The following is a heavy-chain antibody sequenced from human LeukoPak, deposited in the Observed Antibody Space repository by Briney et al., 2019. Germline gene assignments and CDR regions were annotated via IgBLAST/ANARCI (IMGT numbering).Heavy chain of an antibody. J-gene: IGHJ5*02. V-gene: IGHV4-39*01. Sequence: SETLSLTCTVSGGSICSSSYYWGWIRQPPGKGLEWIGSIYYSGSTYYNPSLKSRVTISVDTSKNQFSLKLSSVTAADTAVYYCARHGSYCSSTSCYGNWFDPWGQGTLVTVSS. D-gene: IGHD2-2*01. CDR2: IYYSGST. CDR1: GGSICSSSYY. CDR3: ARHGSYCSSTSCYGNWFDP.